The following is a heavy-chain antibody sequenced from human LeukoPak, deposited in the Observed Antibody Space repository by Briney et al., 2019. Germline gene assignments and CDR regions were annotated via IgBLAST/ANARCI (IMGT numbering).Heavy chain of an antibody. CDR3: AERGGVGV. V-gene: IGHV3-23*01. CDR2: VSGGGVTT. J-gene: IGHJ6*02. Sequence: GGSLRLSCAVSGLTFRNYAMSWIRQAPGKGLEWVSAVSGGGVTTYYTDSVRGRFTISRDNSNNTLYLQMNSLRVDDTAVYYCAERGGVGVWGQGITVTVSS. CDR1: GLTFRNYA.